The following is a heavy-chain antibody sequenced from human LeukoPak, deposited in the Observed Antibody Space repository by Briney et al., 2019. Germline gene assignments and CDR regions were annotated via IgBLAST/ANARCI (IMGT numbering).Heavy chain of an antibody. CDR1: GFTFSDFW. Sequence: PGGSLRLSCAASGFTFSDFWMHWVRQAPGKGLEWVAFIRYDGSNKYYADSVKGRFTISRDNSKNTLYLQMNSLRAEDTAVYYCAKDLDCSSTSCSTFDYWGQGTLVTVSP. D-gene: IGHD2-2*01. V-gene: IGHV3-30*02. J-gene: IGHJ4*02. CDR2: IRYDGSNK. CDR3: AKDLDCSSTSCSTFDY.